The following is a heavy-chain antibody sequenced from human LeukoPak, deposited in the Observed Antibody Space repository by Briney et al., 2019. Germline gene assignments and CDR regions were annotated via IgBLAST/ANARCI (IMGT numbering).Heavy chain of an antibody. J-gene: IGHJ4*02. V-gene: IGHV6-1*01. D-gene: IGHD2-15*01. Sequence: SQTLSLTCAISGDTVSSNSAAWNCIRQSPSRGPEWLGRTYYRSKWNNDYAVSVKSRITINTDTSKHQFSLQLNSVTPEDTAVYYCARDFCSGGSCYWRFDYWGQGTLVTVSS. CDR3: ARDFCSGGSCYWRFDY. CDR2: TYYRSKWNN. CDR1: GDTVSSNSAA.